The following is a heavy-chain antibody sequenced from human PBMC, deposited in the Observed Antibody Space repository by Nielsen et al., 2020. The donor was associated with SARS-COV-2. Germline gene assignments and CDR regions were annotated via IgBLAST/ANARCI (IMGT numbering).Heavy chain of an antibody. Sequence: GESLKISCAASGFTFSSYSMNWVRQAPGKGLEWVSSISSSSSYIYYADSVKGRFTISRDNAKNSLYLQMNSLRAEDTAVYYCARDQPSYDILTGYLIDYWGQGTLVTVSS. CDR3: ARDQPSYDILTGYLIDY. D-gene: IGHD3-9*01. V-gene: IGHV3-21*01. CDR2: ISSSSSYI. CDR1: GFTFSSYS. J-gene: IGHJ4*02.